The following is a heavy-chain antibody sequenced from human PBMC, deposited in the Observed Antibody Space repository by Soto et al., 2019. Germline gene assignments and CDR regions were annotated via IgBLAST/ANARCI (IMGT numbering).Heavy chain of an antibody. CDR2: INHSGST. CDR1: GGSFSGYY. J-gene: IGHJ4*02. Sequence: KASETLSLTCAVYGGSFSGYYWSWIRQPPGKGLEWIGEINHSGSTNYNPSLKSRVTISVDTSKNQFSLKLSSVTAADTAVYYCAREQVPAAYYFDYWGQGTLVTVSS. V-gene: IGHV4-34*01. D-gene: IGHD2-2*01. CDR3: AREQVPAAYYFDY.